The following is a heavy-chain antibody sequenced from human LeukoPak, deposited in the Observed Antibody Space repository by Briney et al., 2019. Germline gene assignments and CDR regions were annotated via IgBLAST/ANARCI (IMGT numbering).Heavy chain of an antibody. V-gene: IGHV4-4*07. CDR2: IYTTGTT. D-gene: IGHD1-26*01. CDR1: GRSINSYY. CDR3: GRQGYTASYYFLDY. Sequence: SETLSLTCTVSGRSINSYYWGWVRQSPGKGLDWIGRIYTTGTTQYNPSLKSRVTMSVDTSTNQFSLNLRSMTAADTAVYFCGRQGYTASYYFLDYWSQGTLVTVS. J-gene: IGHJ4*02.